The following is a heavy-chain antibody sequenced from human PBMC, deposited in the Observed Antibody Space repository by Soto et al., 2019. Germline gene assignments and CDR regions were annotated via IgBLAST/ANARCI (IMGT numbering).Heavy chain of an antibody. CDR1: GGSISSGDYY. CDR3: ARRGGGTAMVLDWFDP. CDR2: IYYSGST. D-gene: IGHD5-18*01. Sequence: LLTMSVTCTVAGGSISSGDYYWSWIRQPPGKGLEWIGYIYYSGSTYYNPSLKSRVTISVDTSKNQFSLKLSSVTAADTAVYYCARRGGGTAMVLDWFDPWGQGTLVTVSS. J-gene: IGHJ5*02. V-gene: IGHV4-30-4*01.